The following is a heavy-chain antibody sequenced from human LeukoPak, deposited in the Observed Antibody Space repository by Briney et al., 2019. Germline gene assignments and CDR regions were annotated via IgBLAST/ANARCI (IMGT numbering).Heavy chain of an antibody. CDR1: GGSISSSSYY. CDR2: IYYSGST. CDR3: ARERRVYSYGSFIGDY. D-gene: IGHD5-18*01. J-gene: IGHJ4*02. Sequence: SETLSLTCTVSGGSISSSSYYWGWIRQPPGKGLEWIGSIYYSGSTYYNPSLKSRVTISVDTSKNQFSLKLSSVTAADTALYYCARERRVYSYGSFIGDYWGQGTLVTVSS. V-gene: IGHV4-39*07.